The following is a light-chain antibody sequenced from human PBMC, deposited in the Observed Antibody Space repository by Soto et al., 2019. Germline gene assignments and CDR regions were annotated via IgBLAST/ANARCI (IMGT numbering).Light chain of an antibody. Sequence: QSALTQPASVSGSPGQSITISCTGTSSDVGSYNLVSWYQQHPSKAPKLMIYEGSKRPSGVSNRFSGSKSGNTASLTISGLQAEDEADYYCCSYAGSSTGVVFGGGTKLTVL. CDR1: SSDVGSYNL. CDR3: CSYAGSSTGVV. J-gene: IGLJ2*01. CDR2: EGS. V-gene: IGLV2-23*01.